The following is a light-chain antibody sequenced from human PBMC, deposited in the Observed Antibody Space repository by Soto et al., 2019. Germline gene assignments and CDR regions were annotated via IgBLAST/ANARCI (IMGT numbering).Light chain of an antibody. V-gene: IGKV3-15*01. Sequence: EIVMTQSPATLSVSPGERATLSCRASPSVSSNLAWYQQKPGQAPRLLIHGASTRATGIPARFSGSGSGTEFTLTVSGLQSEDFAVYYCQHYNNWPRTFGQGTKVEIK. J-gene: IGKJ1*01. CDR1: PSVSSN. CDR2: GAS. CDR3: QHYNNWPRT.